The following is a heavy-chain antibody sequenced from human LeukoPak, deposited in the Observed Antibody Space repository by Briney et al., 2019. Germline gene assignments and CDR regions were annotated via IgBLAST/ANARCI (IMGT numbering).Heavy chain of an antibody. Sequence: GGSLKLSCAASGFTFRGSAIHWVRQASGKGLEWVGRIKTKTNSYATAYAASVKGRFTISRDDAKNTAYLQMNSLKSEDTAVYYCTIEYSSSWYLDYWGQGTLVTVSS. CDR2: IKTKTNSYAT. V-gene: IGHV3-73*01. D-gene: IGHD6-13*01. J-gene: IGHJ4*02. CDR3: TIEYSSSWYLDY. CDR1: GFTFRGSA.